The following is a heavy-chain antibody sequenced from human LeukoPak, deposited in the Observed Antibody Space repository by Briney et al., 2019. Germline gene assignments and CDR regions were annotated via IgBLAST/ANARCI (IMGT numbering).Heavy chain of an antibody. J-gene: IGHJ4*02. CDR3: ARATTAFDY. V-gene: IGHV3-7*04. CDR2: IKQDGSEK. D-gene: IGHD4-17*01. Sequence: GGSLRLSCAASGFTFRSYWMSWVRQAPGKGLEWVANIKQDGSEKYYADSVKGRFTVSRDNAKNSLYLQMNSLRAGDTAVYFCARATTAFDYWGQGSLVTVSS. CDR1: GFTFRSYW.